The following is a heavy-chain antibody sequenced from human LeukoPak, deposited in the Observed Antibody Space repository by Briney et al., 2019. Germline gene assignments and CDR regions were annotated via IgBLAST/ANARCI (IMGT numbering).Heavy chain of an antibody. D-gene: IGHD6-13*01. V-gene: IGHV1-18*01. CDR1: GYTFPNYG. Sequence: ASVKVSCKASGYTFPNYGISWVRQAPGQGLEWMGWISTYNGDTNYAQKLQGRVTMTTDTSTNTAYMELRSLRSDDTAVFYCARDTQQPPFFDSWGQGTLVTVSS. CDR3: ARDTQQPPFFDS. J-gene: IGHJ4*02. CDR2: ISTYNGDT.